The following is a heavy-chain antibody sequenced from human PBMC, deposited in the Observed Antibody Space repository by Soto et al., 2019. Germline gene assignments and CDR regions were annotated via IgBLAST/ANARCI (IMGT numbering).Heavy chain of an antibody. CDR1: GDSVSSTYW. Sequence: LSLTCTVSGDSVSSTYWWNWVRQPPGKGPEWIGEISHSETTDYSPSLKSRVTISVDKSKNQFSLKLSSVTAADTAVYYCARSEAAAGDFDYWGQGALVTVSS. D-gene: IGHD6-13*01. J-gene: IGHJ4*02. CDR2: ISHSETT. V-gene: IGHV4-4*02. CDR3: ARSEAAAGDFDY.